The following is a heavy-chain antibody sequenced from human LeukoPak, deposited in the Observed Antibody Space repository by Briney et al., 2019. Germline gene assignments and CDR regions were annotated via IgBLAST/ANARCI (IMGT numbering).Heavy chain of an antibody. V-gene: IGHV4-59*01. CDR2: IYYSGSI. D-gene: IGHD3-10*01. CDR3: ASHVLLWFGELGGLDY. Sequence: SETLSLTCSVSGGSISSYYWSWIRQPPGKGLEWIGYIYYSGSINYNPSLKSRVTISVDTSKNQFSLKLSSVTAADTAVYYCASHVLLWFGELGGLDYWGQGTLVTVSS. J-gene: IGHJ4*02. CDR1: GGSISSYY.